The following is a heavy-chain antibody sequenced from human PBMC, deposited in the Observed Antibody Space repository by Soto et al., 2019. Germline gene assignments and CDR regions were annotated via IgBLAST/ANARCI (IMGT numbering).Heavy chain of an antibody. V-gene: IGHV4-59*01. J-gene: IGHJ6*02. D-gene: IGHD3-10*01. CDR1: GGSISSYY. CDR2: IYYSGCT. CDR3: ARGDPLLWFGENKYYGMDV. Sequence: QVQLQESGPGLVKPSETLSLTCTVSGGSISSYYWSWIRQPPGMGLDWIGYIYYSGCTNYNTPLISRAAIAVDTSTNQCALTPSSVTAADTAVYDCARGDPLLWFGENKYYGMDVWGQGTTVTVSS.